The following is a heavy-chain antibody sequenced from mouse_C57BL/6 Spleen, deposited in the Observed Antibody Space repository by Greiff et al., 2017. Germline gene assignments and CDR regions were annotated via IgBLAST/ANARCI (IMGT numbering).Heavy chain of an antibody. CDR2: IDPENGDT. D-gene: IGHD3-2*02. J-gene: IGHJ2*01. Sequence: VQLQQSGAELVRPGASVKLSCTASGFNIKDDYMHWVKQRPEQGLAWIGWIDPENGDTESASKFQGKAPITADTSSNTAYVPLRSLTSEDTAVFYCTTRLGDYWGQGTTLTVSS. CDR1: GFNIKDDY. V-gene: IGHV14-4*01. CDR3: TTRLGDY.